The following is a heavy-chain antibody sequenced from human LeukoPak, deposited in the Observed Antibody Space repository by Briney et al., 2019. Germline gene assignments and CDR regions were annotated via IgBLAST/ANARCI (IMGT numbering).Heavy chain of an antibody. J-gene: IGHJ6*02. D-gene: IGHD1-26*01. CDR2: IYYSGST. CDR3: ARLGYYYYGMDV. Sequence: SETLSLTCTVSGGSISSYYWSWIRQPPGKGLEWIGYIYYSGSTNSNTSLKSRVTISVDTSKNQFSLKLSSVTAADTAVYYCARLGYYYYGMDVWGQGTTVTVSS. CDR1: GGSISSYY. V-gene: IGHV4-59*08.